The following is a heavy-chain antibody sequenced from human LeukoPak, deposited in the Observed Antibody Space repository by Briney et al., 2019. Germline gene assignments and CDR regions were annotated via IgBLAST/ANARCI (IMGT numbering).Heavy chain of an antibody. CDR3: ARSYYYDSSGYFP. CDR2: INPNSGGT. V-gene: IGHV1-2*02. CDR1: GYTFTGYY. J-gene: IGHJ4*02. D-gene: IGHD3-22*01. Sequence: ASVKVSCKASGYTFTGYYIHWVRQAPGQGLEWMGWINPNSGGTNYAQKFQGRVTMTRDTSISTAYMELSRLRSDDTAVYYCARSYYYDSSGYFPWGQGTLVTVSS.